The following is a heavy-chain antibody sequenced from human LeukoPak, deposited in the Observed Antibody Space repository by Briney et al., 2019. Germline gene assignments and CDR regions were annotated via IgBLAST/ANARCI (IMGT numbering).Heavy chain of an antibody. CDR2: INHNGST. CDR1: GGSFSGYY. Sequence: SETLSLTCAVYGGSFSGYYWSWIRQPPGKGLEWIGEINHNGSTNYNPSLKSRVTISVDTSKNQFSLKLSSVTAADTAVYYCARGVTMVRGVISARGYYYMDVWGKGTTVTVSS. V-gene: IGHV4-34*01. J-gene: IGHJ6*03. D-gene: IGHD3-10*01. CDR3: ARGVTMVRGVISARGYYYMDV.